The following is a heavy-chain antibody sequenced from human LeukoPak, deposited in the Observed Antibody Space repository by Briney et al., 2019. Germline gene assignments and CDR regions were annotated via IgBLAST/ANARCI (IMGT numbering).Heavy chain of an antibody. CDR1: GLAFSSYS. CDR3: ARDFTPEWFDIH. CDR2: ISYDGSDE. V-gene: IGHV3-30*04. D-gene: IGHD3-3*01. J-gene: IGHJ4*02. Sequence: GGSLRLSCVASGLAFSSYSMHWVRQAPGKGLEWVGVISYDGSDEYYTDSVKGRFTISRDNSKNTVYLQMNSLRADGTAVYYCARDFTPEWFDIHWGQGTLVTVS.